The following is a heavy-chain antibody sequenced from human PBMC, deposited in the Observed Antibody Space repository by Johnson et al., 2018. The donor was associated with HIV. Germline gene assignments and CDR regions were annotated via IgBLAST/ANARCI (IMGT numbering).Heavy chain of an antibody. CDR1: GFTFSGSA. D-gene: IGHD1-26*01. J-gene: IGHJ3*02. V-gene: IGHV3-73*01. CDR3: ATGVGAKTLTDAFDI. Sequence: MQLVESGGGLVQPGGSLKLSCAASGFTFSGSAMHWVRQASGKGLEWVGRIRSKANSYATAYAASVKGRFTISRDDSKNTAYLQMNSLRDEDTAVYYCATGVGAKTLTDAFDIWGQGTMVIVSS. CDR2: IRSKANSYAT.